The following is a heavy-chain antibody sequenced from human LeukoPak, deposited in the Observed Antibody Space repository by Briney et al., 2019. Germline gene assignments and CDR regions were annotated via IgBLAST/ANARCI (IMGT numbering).Heavy chain of an antibody. CDR2: IYYSGST. Sequence: SETLSLTCTVSGGSISSGDYYWSWIRQPQGKGLEWIGYIYYSGSTYYNPSLKSRVTISVDTSKNQFSLKLSSVTAADTAVYYCARDRPYWYFDLWGRGTLVTVSS. J-gene: IGHJ2*01. V-gene: IGHV4-30-4*01. CDR1: GGSISSGDYY. CDR3: ARDRPYWYFDL.